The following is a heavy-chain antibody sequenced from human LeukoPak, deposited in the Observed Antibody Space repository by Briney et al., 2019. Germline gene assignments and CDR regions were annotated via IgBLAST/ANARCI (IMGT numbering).Heavy chain of an antibody. D-gene: IGHD3-22*01. V-gene: IGHV4-39*01. CDR1: GGSISSSSYY. J-gene: IGHJ4*02. Sequence: MPSETLSLTCTVSGGSISSSSYYWGWIRQPPGKGLEWIGSIYYSGSTYNNPSLKSRVTISVDTSKNQFSLKLSSVTAADTAVYYCLCFSYYDSSGYGDYWGQGTLVTVSS. CDR3: LCFSYYDSSGYGDY. CDR2: IYYSGST.